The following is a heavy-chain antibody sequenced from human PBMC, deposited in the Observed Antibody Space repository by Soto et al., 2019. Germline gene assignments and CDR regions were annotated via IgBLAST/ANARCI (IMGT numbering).Heavy chain of an antibody. CDR1: GGSISSSSYY. V-gene: IGHV4-39*01. J-gene: IGHJ6*02. Sequence: QLQLQESGPGLVKPSETLSLTCTVSGGSISSSSYYWGWIRQPPGKGLEWIGSIYYSGSTYYNPSLKSRVTISVDTSKNQFSLKLSSVTAADTAVYYCAREQVVVITPGMDVWGQGTTVTVSS. CDR3: AREQVVVITPGMDV. CDR2: IYYSGST. D-gene: IGHD3-22*01.